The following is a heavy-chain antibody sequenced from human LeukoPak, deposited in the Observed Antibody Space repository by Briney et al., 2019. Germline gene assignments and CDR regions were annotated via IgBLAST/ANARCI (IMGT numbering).Heavy chain of an antibody. Sequence: PSETLSLTCTVSGGSISSYYWSWIRQPAGKGLEWIGRIYTSGSTNYNPSLKRRVTMSVDTSKNQFSLKLSSVTAADTAVYYCARDFLLWFGEVDYYYYGMDVWGQGTTVTVSS. V-gene: IGHV4-4*07. D-gene: IGHD3-10*01. CDR3: ARDFLLWFGEVDYYYYGMDV. CDR1: GGSISSYY. CDR2: IYTSGST. J-gene: IGHJ6*02.